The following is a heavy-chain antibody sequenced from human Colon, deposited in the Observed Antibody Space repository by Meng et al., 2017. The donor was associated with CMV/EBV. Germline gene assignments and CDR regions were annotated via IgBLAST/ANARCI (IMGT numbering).Heavy chain of an antibody. Sequence: QVQLQQSGPGLVKHSQTLSLTCAISGDSVSTNSGAWNWLRQSPSRGLEWLGRTNYRSKWYNDYAVSVKSRITINPDTSKNQFSLQLTSVTPEDTAVYYCAKSLPHFDYWGQGTLVTVSS. J-gene: IGHJ4*02. CDR2: TNYRSKWYN. D-gene: IGHD2-15*01. CDR1: GDSVSTNSGA. CDR3: AKSLPHFDY. V-gene: IGHV6-1*01.